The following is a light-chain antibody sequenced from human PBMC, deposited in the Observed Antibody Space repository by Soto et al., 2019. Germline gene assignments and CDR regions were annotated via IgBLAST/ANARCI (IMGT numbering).Light chain of an antibody. CDR1: QSVSSSY. Sequence: EIVLTLSPATLSLSPGERATLSCRASQSVSSSYLAWYQQKPGQAPRLLIYAASSRATGIPDRFSGSGSGTDFTLTINRLEPEDFAVYYCQQYGSSITFGQATRL. CDR2: AAS. CDR3: QQYGSSIT. V-gene: IGKV3-20*01. J-gene: IGKJ5*01.